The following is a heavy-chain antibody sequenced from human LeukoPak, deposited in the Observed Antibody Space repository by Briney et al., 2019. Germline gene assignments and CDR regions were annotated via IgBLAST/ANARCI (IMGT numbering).Heavy chain of an antibody. CDR2: INHSGST. Sequence: SETLSLTCAVYGGSFSGYYWSWIRQPTGKGLEWIGEINHSGSTNYNPSRKGRVTMSVDTSKNQFSLKLSSVTAADTAVYYCARARYRNSWYIFDYWGQGTLVTVSS. CDR3: ARARYRNSWYIFDY. V-gene: IGHV4-34*01. J-gene: IGHJ4*02. CDR1: GGSFSGYY. D-gene: IGHD6-13*01.